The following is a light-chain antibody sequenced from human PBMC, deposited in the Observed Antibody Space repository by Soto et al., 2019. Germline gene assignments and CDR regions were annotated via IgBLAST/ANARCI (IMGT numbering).Light chain of an antibody. J-gene: IGLJ1*01. CDR3: SSYKSSRSPSYV. V-gene: IGLV2-14*01. CDR2: EVI. Sequence: QSALTQPASVSGSPGQSITISCAGTSSDIGGFNFVSWFQQLPGNAPKLLIYEVINRPSGVSNRFSGSKSGNTASLTISGLQAEEEDDYYCSSYKSSRSPSYVFGTGTKLTVL. CDR1: SSDIGGFNF.